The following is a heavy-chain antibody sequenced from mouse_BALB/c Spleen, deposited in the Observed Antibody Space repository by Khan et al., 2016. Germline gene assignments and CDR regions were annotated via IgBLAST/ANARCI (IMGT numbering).Heavy chain of an antibody. CDR1: GYAFSIYW. J-gene: IGHJ2*01. V-gene: IGHV1-80*01. CDR2: IYPGDGDT. D-gene: IGHD2-2*01. CDR3: ARSGYGYDY. Sequence: QVQLQQSGAELVRPGSSVKISCKASGYAFSIYWMNWVKQRPGQGLEGIGQIYPGDGDTDYNGTFKDKATLTADKSSSTAYMQLSSLTSEDSAVYFCARSGYGYDYWGQGTTLTVSS.